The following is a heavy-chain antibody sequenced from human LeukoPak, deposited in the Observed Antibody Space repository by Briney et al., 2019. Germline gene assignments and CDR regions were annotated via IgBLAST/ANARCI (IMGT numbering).Heavy chain of an antibody. CDR2: IYSGGGT. D-gene: IGHD5-12*01. Sequence: PSQTLTLTCTVSGASITSGGYFWNWVRQHPWKGLEWIGYIYSGGGTNYNPALKSRVTISVDTSNTTFSLRVNSVTAADTAIYHCARGGLYSGYDIGSWGQGTLVSVSS. CDR1: GASITSGGYF. V-gene: IGHV4-31*03. CDR3: ARGGLYSGYDIGS. J-gene: IGHJ4*02.